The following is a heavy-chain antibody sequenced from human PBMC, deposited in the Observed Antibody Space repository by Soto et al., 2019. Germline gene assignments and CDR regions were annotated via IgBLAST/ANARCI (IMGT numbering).Heavy chain of an antibody. CDR3: ARDLTMVRGVIPYYGMDV. D-gene: IGHD3-10*01. CDR2: ISYDGSNK. J-gene: IGHJ6*02. CDR1: GFTFSSYA. Sequence: GGSLRLSCAASGFTFSSYAMHWVRQAPGKGLEWVAVISYDGSNKYYADSVKGRFTISRDNSKNTLYLQMNSLRAEDTAVYYCARDLTMVRGVIPYYGMDVWGQGTTVTVSS. V-gene: IGHV3-30-3*01.